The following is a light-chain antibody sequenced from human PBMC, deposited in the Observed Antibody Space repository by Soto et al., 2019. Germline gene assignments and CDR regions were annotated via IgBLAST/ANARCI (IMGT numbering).Light chain of an antibody. CDR1: SSDVGGYNY. J-gene: IGLJ3*02. V-gene: IGLV2-11*01. CDR2: DVN. Sequence: QSALTQPRSVSGSPGQSVTISCTGTSSDVGGYNYVSWYQQHPGKAPKLMIYDVNNRPSGVPDRFSGSKSGSTASLTISGLQAEDEAEYYCCLSPGSLTWLFGGGTKVTVL. CDR3: CLSPGSLTWL.